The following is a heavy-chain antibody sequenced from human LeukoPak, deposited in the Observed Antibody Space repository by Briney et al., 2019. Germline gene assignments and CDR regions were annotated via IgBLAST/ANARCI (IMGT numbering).Heavy chain of an antibody. V-gene: IGHV4-34*01. CDR3: ARLFPHRMVDY. CDR2: INHSGST. CDR1: GGSFSGYY. Sequence: PSETLSLTCAVYGGSFSGYYWSWIRQPPGKGLEWIGEINHSGSTNYNPSLKSRVTISVDTSKNQFSLKLSSVTAADTAVYYCARLFPHRMVDYWGQGTLVTVSS. J-gene: IGHJ4*02. D-gene: IGHD2-15*01.